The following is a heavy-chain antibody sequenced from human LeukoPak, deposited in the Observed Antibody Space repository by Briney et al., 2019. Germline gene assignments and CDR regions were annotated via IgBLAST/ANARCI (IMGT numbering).Heavy chain of an antibody. D-gene: IGHD6-13*01. Sequence: SETLSLTCTVSGCSISSYYWSWIRQPAGKGLEWIGRIYTSGSTNYNPSLKSRVTISVDKSKNQFSLKLSSVTAADTAVYYCARGAAAAGTDYWGQGTLVTVSS. CDR1: GCSISSYY. CDR2: IYTSGST. CDR3: ARGAAAAGTDY. J-gene: IGHJ4*02. V-gene: IGHV4-4*07.